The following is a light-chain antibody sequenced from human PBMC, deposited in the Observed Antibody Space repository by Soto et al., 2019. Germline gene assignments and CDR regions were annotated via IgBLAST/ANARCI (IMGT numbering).Light chain of an antibody. CDR2: KVS. J-gene: IGKJ5*01. CDR1: QILVHSDGIAY. CDR3: MQGTHWPIT. Sequence: DVVITQSPLSLPFTRGQPASISCSSNQILVHSDGIAYFSWFQQRPGRSPRRLIYKVSNRDSGVPARFSGSGSGTDFALKISRVEAEDVGVYYCMQGTHWPITFGQGTRLEIK. V-gene: IGKV2-30*02.